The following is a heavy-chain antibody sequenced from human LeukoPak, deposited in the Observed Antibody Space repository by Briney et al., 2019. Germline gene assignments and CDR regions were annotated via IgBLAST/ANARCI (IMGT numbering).Heavy chain of an antibody. CDR2: IIPIFGTA. CDR1: GGTFSSYA. V-gene: IGHV1-69*13. CDR3: ARAGSPYYYDSSRLPIDY. D-gene: IGHD3-22*01. J-gene: IGHJ4*02. Sequence: ASVKVSCKASGGTFSSYAISWVRQAPGQGLEWMGGIIPIFGTANYAQKFQGRVTITADESTSTAYMELSSLRSEDTAVYYCARAGSPYYYDSSRLPIDYWGQGTLVTVSS.